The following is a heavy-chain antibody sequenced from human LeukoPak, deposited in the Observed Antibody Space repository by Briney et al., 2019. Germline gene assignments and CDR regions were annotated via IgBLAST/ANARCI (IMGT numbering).Heavy chain of an antibody. Sequence: GGSLRLSCAASGFTFSDYYMSWIRQAPGNGLEWVSYISSSGSTICYADSVKGRFTISRDNAKNSLYLQMNSLRAEDTAVYYCARGWPSERFDPWGQGTLVTVSS. J-gene: IGHJ5*02. D-gene: IGHD1-14*01. V-gene: IGHV3-11*01. CDR1: GFTFSDYY. CDR3: ARGWPSERFDP. CDR2: ISSSGSTI.